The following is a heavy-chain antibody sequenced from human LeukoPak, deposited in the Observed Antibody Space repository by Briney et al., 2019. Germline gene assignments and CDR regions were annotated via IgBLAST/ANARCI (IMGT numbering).Heavy chain of an antibody. CDR1: GFTFSNYW. D-gene: IGHD4-17*01. J-gene: IGHJ5*01. Sequence: GGSLRLSCIASGFTFSNYWMSWVRQAPGKGLEWVASIKEDGSDKYYVDSVKGRFTISRGNTKNSLFVQMSSLRAEDTAVYYCARLKDAVTIFDCWGQGILVTVSS. CDR2: IKEDGSDK. V-gene: IGHV3-7*01. CDR3: ARLKDAVTIFDC.